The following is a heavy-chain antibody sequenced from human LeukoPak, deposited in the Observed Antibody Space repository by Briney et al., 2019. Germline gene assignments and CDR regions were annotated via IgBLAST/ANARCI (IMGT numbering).Heavy chain of an antibody. J-gene: IGHJ4*02. CDR2: ISGSGGST. CDR3: AKISSSWYWAFDY. V-gene: IGHV3-23*01. D-gene: IGHD6-13*01. Sequence: GGSLRLSCAASGFTFSSYAMSWVRQAPGKGLEWVSAISGSGGSTYYADSVKGRFTISRDNSKNTLYLQMNSPRAEDTAVYYCAKISSSWYWAFDYWGQGTLVTVSS. CDR1: GFTFSSYA.